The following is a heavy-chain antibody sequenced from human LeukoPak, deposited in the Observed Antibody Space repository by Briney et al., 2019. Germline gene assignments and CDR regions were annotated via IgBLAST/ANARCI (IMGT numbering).Heavy chain of an antibody. V-gene: IGHV4-4*07. Sequence: SETLSLTCTVSGGSIVSHYWNWIRQPAGRGLEWIGRFYASGTTNTSPSLKSRVTISVDTSKNQFSLKLSSVTAADTAVYYCARVGWLQTREAFDIWGQGTMVTVSS. D-gene: IGHD5-24*01. CDR3: ARVGWLQTREAFDI. J-gene: IGHJ3*02. CDR2: FYASGTT. CDR1: GGSIVSHY.